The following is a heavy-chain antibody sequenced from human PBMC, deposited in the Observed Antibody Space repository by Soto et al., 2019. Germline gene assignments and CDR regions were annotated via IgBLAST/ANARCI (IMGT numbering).Heavy chain of an antibody. CDR3: ARHSSPGYYESSGYYSNWFDP. V-gene: IGHV4-38-2*02. Sequence: PSETLSLTCTVSGYSISSGSYWAWIRQPPGKGLEWIGSNYYSGSTYYNPSLKSRVTISVDTSKNQFSLKLSSVTAADTAVYYCARHSSPGYYESSGYYSNWFDPWGQGTLVTV. CDR1: GYSISSGSY. CDR2: NYYSGST. D-gene: IGHD3-22*01. J-gene: IGHJ5*02.